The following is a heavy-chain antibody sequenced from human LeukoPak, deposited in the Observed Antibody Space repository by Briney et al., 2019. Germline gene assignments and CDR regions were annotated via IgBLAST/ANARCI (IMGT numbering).Heavy chain of an antibody. V-gene: IGHV4-39*07. J-gene: IGHJ5*02. CDR2: IYHSGNT. CDR1: GGSISSGSYF. D-gene: IGHD1-7*01. Sequence: SETLSLTCTVSGGSISSGSYFWGWIRQPPGKGLEWIGSIYHSGNTYYNPSLKSRVTISVDTSKNQFSLQLSSVTAADTAVYYCARDGGLQLPLGWFDPWGQGTLVIVSS. CDR3: ARDGGLQLPLGWFDP.